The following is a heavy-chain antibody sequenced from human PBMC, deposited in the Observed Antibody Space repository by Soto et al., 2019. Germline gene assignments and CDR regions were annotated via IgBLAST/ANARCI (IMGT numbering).Heavy chain of an antibody. D-gene: IGHD6-19*01. CDR2: IFYGGHT. V-gene: IGHV4-59*01. CDR1: GDFLTTYY. Sequence: PSETLSLTCDVSGDFLTTYYWNWIRQSPGKGLEWIGYIFYGGHTNYHPSLRGRATISVDTSKNQFSLKLSSVTAADTAVYYCARSPQYSSGWNGGFDYWGQGTLVTVSS. J-gene: IGHJ4*02. CDR3: ARSPQYSSGWNGGFDY.